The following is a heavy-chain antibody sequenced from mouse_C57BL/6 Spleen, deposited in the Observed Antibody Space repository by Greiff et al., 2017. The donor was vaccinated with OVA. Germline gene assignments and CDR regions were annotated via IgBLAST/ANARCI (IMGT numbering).Heavy chain of an antibody. D-gene: IGHD1-1*01. Sequence: EVMLVESGGGLVKPGGSLKLSCAASGFTFSDYGMHWVRQAPEKGLEWVAYISSGSSTIYYADKVKGRFTISRDNAKNTLFLQMTSLRSEDTAMYYCARQDGSSYAMDYWGQGTSVTVSS. CDR1: GFTFSDYG. CDR2: ISSGSSTI. J-gene: IGHJ4*01. V-gene: IGHV5-17*01. CDR3: ARQDGSSYAMDY.